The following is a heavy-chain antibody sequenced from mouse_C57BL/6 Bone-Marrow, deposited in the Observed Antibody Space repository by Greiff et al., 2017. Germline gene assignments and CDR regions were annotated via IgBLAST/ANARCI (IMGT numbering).Heavy chain of an antibody. V-gene: IGHV1-64*01. CDR3: ASRDGYFSWLAY. D-gene: IGHD2-3*01. CDR1: GYTFTSYW. J-gene: IGHJ3*01. Sequence: QVQLQQPGAELVKPGASVKLSCKASGYTFTSYWMHWVKQRPGQGLEWIGMIHPNSGSTNYNEKFKSKATLTVDKSSSTAYMQLSSLTSEYSAVYYGASRDGYFSWLAYWGQGTLVTVSA. CDR2: IHPNSGST.